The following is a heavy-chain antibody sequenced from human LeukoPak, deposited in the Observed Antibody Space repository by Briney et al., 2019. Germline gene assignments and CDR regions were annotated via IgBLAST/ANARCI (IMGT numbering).Heavy chain of an antibody. CDR1: GGTFSRYA. CDR3: ARDRPYTGGWRGFDY. D-gene: IGHD6-19*01. CDR2: IIPMFGIA. J-gene: IGHJ4*02. Sequence: SERVSCKASGGTFSRYAISWVRQAPGQGLEWMGGIIPMFGIANYEQKFQGRVTITADESTSTDYMELSSLRSEDTAVYYCARDRPYTGGWRGFDYWGQGTLVTVSA. V-gene: IGHV1-69*13.